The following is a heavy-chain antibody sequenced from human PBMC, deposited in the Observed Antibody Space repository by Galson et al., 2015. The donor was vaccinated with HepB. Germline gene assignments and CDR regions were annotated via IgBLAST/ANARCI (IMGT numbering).Heavy chain of an antibody. V-gene: IGHV1-69*13. D-gene: IGHD6-13*01. J-gene: IGHJ4*02. CDR3: ARVESAHRIAATYYFDY. CDR1: GGTFSSYA. CDR2: IIPIFGTA. Sequence: SVKVSCKASGGTFSSYAISWVRQAPGQGLEWMGGIIPIFGTANYAQKFQGRVTITADESTSTAYMELSSLRSEDTAVYYCARVESAHRIAATYYFDYWGQGTLVTVSS.